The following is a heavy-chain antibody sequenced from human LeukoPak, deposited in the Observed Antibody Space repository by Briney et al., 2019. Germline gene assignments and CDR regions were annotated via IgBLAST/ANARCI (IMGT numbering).Heavy chain of an antibody. V-gene: IGHV3-30*02. D-gene: IGHD6-13*01. CDR2: IRYDGSNK. Sequence: GGSLRLSCVASGFTFRSYVMHSVRQAPGKGLEWVACIRYDGSNKYYADSVKGRFTISRDNPKNTLYLQMNSLRAEDTAVYYCAKDRTAAGDYEDYWGQGTLVTVSS. CDR1: GFTFRSYV. CDR3: AKDRTAAGDYEDY. J-gene: IGHJ4*02.